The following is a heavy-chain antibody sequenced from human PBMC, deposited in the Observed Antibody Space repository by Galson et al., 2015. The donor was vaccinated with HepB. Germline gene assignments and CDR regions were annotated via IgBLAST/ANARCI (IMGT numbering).Heavy chain of an antibody. CDR1: SFTFSSYA. J-gene: IGHJ4*02. Sequence: SLRLSYAASSFTFSSYAMSWFRQTTGKGLEWVSVISGSCDSTYYADSGKGRFTISRANSKNTLYLQMNSLRAEETAVYYCAKDRDPGSDYSYFDYWGQGTLVTVSS. V-gene: IGHV3-23*01. CDR3: AKDRDPGSDYSYFDY. CDR2: ISGSCDST. D-gene: IGHD1-26*01.